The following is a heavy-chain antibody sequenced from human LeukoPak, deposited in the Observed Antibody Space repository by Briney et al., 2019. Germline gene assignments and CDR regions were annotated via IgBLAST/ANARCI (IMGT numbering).Heavy chain of an antibody. CDR3: ARKVVERYFDWRLLLYYYYYYMDV. D-gene: IGHD3-9*01. J-gene: IGHJ6*03. Sequence: SETLSLTCTVSGGSISSSSYYWGWIRQPPGKGLEWIGSIYYSGSTYYNPSLKSRVTISVDTSKNQFSLKLSSVTAADTAVYYCARKVVERYFDWRLLLYYYYYYMDVWGKGTTVTISS. CDR2: IYYSGST. V-gene: IGHV4-39*01. CDR1: GGSISSSSYY.